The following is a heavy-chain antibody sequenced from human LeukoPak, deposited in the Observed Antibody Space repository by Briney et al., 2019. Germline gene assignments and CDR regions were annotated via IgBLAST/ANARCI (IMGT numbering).Heavy chain of an antibody. CDR3: ARGASQPHYYGSGSSSYYFDY. V-gene: IGHV1-46*01. D-gene: IGHD3-10*01. J-gene: IGHJ4*02. CDR2: INPSGGST. Sequence: ASVKVSCKASGYTFTSYYMHWVRQAPGQGLEWMGIINPSGGSTSYAQKFQGRVTMTRDTSTSTVYMELSSLRSEDTAGYYCARGASQPHYYGSGSSSYYFDYWGQGTLVTVSS. CDR1: GYTFTSYY.